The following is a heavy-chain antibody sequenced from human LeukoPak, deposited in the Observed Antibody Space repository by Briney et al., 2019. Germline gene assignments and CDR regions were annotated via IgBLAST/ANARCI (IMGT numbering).Heavy chain of an antibody. CDR1: GFTFSSYA. CDR2: ISGSGGST. D-gene: IGHD3-10*01. CDR3: AKDYYGSGSYTSGLDY. J-gene: IGHJ4*02. Sequence: SGGSLRLSCAASGFTFSSYAMSWVRQAPGKGLEWVSAISGSGGSTYYADSVKGRFTISRDNSKNTLYLQMNSLRAEDTAVYYCAKDYYGSGSYTSGLDYWGQGTLVTVSS. V-gene: IGHV3-23*01.